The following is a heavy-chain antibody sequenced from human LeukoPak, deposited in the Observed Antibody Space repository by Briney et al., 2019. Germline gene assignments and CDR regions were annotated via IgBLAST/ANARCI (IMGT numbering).Heavy chain of an antibody. J-gene: IGHJ4*02. CDR3: AKDPLMITFGGPER. D-gene: IGHD3-16*01. CDR2: ISYDGSNK. CDR1: GFTFSSYG. Sequence: GRSLRLSCAASGFTFSSYGMHWVRQAPGKGLEWVAVISYDGSNKYYADSVKGRFTISRDNFKNTLYLQMNSLRAEDTAVYYCAKDPLMITFGGPERWGQGTLVTVSS. V-gene: IGHV3-30*18.